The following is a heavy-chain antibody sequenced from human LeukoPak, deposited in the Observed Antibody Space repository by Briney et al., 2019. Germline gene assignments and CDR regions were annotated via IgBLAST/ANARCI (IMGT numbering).Heavy chain of an antibody. V-gene: IGHV4-34*01. CDR3: ARGQRGVRRKNWFDP. D-gene: IGHD1-1*01. CDR2: INHSGST. J-gene: IGHJ5*02. Sequence: SETLSLTCAVYGGSFSGYYWSWIRQPPGKGLEWIGEINHSGSTNYNPSLKSRVTISVDTSKNQFSLKLSSVTAADTAVYCCARGQRGVRRKNWFDPWGQGTLVTVSS. CDR1: GGSFSGYY.